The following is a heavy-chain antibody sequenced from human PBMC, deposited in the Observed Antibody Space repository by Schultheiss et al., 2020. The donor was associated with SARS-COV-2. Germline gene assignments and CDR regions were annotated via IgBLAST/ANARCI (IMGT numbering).Heavy chain of an antibody. V-gene: IGHV1-18*01. CDR3: ARGLPILLWFGEASDRDY. CDR1: GYTFTSYG. Sequence: ASVKVSCKASGYTFTSYGISWVRQAPGQGLEWMGWISAYNGNTNYAQKLQGRVTMTTDTSTSTAYMELSSLRFEDTAVYYCARGLPILLWFGEASDRDYWGQGTLVTVSS. J-gene: IGHJ4*02. D-gene: IGHD3-10*01. CDR2: ISAYNGNT.